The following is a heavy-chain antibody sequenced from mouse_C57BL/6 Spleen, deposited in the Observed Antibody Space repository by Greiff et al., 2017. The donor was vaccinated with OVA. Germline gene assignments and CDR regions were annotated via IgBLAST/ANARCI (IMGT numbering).Heavy chain of an antibody. J-gene: IGHJ2*01. V-gene: IGHV1-69*01. CDR3: ARSPCCSSYGYFDY. D-gene: IGHD1-1*01. Sequence: QVQLQQPGAELVMPGASVKLSCKASGYTFTSYWMHWVKPRPGQGLEWIGEIDPSDSYTNYNQKFKGKSTLTVDKSSSTAYMQCISLTSEDSSVYYFARSPCCSSYGYFDYWGQGTTLTVSS. CDR2: IDPSDSYT. CDR1: GYTFTSYW.